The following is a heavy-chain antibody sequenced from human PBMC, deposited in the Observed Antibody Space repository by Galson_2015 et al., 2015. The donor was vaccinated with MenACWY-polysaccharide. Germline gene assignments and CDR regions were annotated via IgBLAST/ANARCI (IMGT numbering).Heavy chain of an antibody. CDR2: INRDGSRT. D-gene: IGHD5-12*01. Sequence: SLRLSCAASGFTFSGNWMHWVRQAPGKGRVWVSRINRDGSRTSQADSGKGRFTISRDNAKTGVYRQMNCLRAEDTAVYYCAKMGGGYRTSWYFDFWGRGTLVTVSS. J-gene: IGHJ2*01. V-gene: IGHV3-74*01. CDR1: GFTFSGNW. CDR3: AKMGGGYRTSWYFDF.